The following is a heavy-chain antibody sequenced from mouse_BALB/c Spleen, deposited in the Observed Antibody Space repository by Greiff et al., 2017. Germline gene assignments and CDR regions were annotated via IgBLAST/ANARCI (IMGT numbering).Heavy chain of an antibody. CDR3: ARAGANWDRAWFAY. V-gene: IGHV5-4*02. CDR2: ISDGGSYT. D-gene: IGHD4-1*01. Sequence: DVKLVESGGGLVKPGGSLKLSCAASGFTFSDYYMYWVRQTPEKRLEWVATISDGGSYTYYPDSVKGRFTISRDNAKNNLYLQMSSLKSEDTAMYYCARAGANWDRAWFAYWGQGTLVTVSA. CDR1: GFTFSDYY. J-gene: IGHJ3*01.